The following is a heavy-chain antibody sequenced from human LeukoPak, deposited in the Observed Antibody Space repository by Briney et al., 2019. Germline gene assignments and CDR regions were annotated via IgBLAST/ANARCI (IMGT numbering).Heavy chain of an antibody. J-gene: IGHJ6*03. V-gene: IGHV3-30*04. CDR3: AREGHYYYYMDV. CDR2: MSSDGNDK. Sequence: PGGSLRLSCAASGFTFRSYTIHWVRQAPGKGLEWVAVMSSDGNDKHYAASVKGRFTISRDNSKTTVYLQMNSLRPDDTALYYCAREGHYYYYMDVWGKGTTVTVSS. CDR1: GFTFRSYT.